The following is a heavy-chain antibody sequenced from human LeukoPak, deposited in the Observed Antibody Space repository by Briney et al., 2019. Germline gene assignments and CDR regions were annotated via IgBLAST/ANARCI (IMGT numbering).Heavy chain of an antibody. CDR3: AKMSDHYYGSGSRRDY. CDR1: GFTFSDYY. Sequence: GGSLRLSCAASGFTFSDYYMSWIRQAPGKGLEWVSYISSSGSTIYYADSVKGRFTISRDNSKNTLYLQMNSLRAEDTAVYYCAKMSDHYYGSGSRRDYWGQGTLVTVSS. D-gene: IGHD3-10*01. CDR2: ISSSGSTI. J-gene: IGHJ4*02. V-gene: IGHV3-11*04.